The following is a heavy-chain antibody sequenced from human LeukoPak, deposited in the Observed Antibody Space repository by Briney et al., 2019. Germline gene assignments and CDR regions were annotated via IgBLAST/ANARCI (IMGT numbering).Heavy chain of an antibody. CDR2: ISGIGGST. V-gene: IGHV3-23*01. Sequence: GGSLRLSCAASGFTFGSYAMSWVRQAPGKGLEWVSAISGIGGSTYYADSVKGRFTISRDNSKNTLYLQMNSLRAEDTAVYYCAKVNRAAAGGHDYWGQGTLVTVSS. CDR1: GFTFGSYA. CDR3: AKVNRAAAGGHDY. J-gene: IGHJ4*02. D-gene: IGHD6-13*01.